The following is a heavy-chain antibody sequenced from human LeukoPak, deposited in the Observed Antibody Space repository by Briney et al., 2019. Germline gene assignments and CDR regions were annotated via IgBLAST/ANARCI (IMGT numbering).Heavy chain of an antibody. D-gene: IGHD2-2*01. CDR3: AKEYCSSTSCYDGPFDY. J-gene: IGHJ4*02. Sequence: GGSPRLSCAASGFTFSSYGMHWVRQAPGKGLEWVAVISYDGSNKYYADSVKGRFTISRDNSKNTLYLQMNSLRAEDTAVYYCAKEYCSSTSCYDGPFDYWGQGTLVTVSS. V-gene: IGHV3-30*18. CDR2: ISYDGSNK. CDR1: GFTFSSYG.